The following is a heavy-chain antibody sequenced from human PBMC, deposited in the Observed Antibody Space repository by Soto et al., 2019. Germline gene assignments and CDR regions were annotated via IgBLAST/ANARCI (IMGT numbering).Heavy chain of an antibody. CDR3: AKSAPMDAGDKYYYDF. D-gene: IGHD4-17*01. J-gene: IGHJ4*02. CDR2: IIPFFGTA. V-gene: IGHV1-69*13. Sequence: SVKVSCKASGGTFSTFGMSWVRQAPGQGLEWMGGIIPFFGTARYSQKFEDRITITADESTNTVYMDLRSLTSEDTAIYYCAKSAPMDAGDKYYYDFWGQGALVTVSS. CDR1: GGTFSTFG.